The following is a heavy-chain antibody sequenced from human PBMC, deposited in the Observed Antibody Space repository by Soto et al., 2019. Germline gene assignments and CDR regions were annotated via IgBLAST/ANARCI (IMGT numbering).Heavy chain of an antibody. CDR3: AKDSDPYSNHLGYFDS. J-gene: IGHJ4*02. V-gene: IGHV3-23*01. Sequence: LRVSCEASGFTFNSYAMNWVRQAPGKGLEWVSTLSGSGVRTYYTDSVRGRFTISRDNSKITLYLQMNSLRGEDTAIYYCAKDSDPYSNHLGYFDSWGQGTLVTVSS. CDR1: GFTFNSYA. CDR2: LSGSGVRT. D-gene: IGHD4-4*01.